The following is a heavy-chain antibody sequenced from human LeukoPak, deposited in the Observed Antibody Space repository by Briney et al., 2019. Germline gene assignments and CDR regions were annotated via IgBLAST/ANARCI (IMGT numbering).Heavy chain of an antibody. CDR2: ISGSGGST. J-gene: IGHJ4*02. D-gene: IGHD3-22*01. Sequence: GGSLRLSCVASGFSFSTYWMSWVRQAPGKGLEWVSAISGSGGSTYYADSVKGRFTISRDNSKNTLYLQMNSLRAEDTAVYYCAKVIGDYYDSSEEGFDYWGQGTLVTVSS. CDR3: AKVIGDYYDSSEEGFDY. V-gene: IGHV3-23*01. CDR1: GFSFSTYW.